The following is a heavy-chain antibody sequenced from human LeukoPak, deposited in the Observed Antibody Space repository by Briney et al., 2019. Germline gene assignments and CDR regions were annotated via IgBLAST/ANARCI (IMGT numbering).Heavy chain of an antibody. J-gene: IGHJ4*02. CDR1: GFTFGKYW. D-gene: IGHD5-24*01. CDR2: IKQDGSKK. Sequence: GGSLRLSCVASGFTFGKYWMSWVRQAPGKGLEWVANIKQDGSKKSYVDSVKGRFTISRDNAKNSLYLQMNSLRAEDTAIYYCTRVGYIDEGIDYWGQGTLVTVSS. CDR3: TRVGYIDEGIDY. V-gene: IGHV3-7*04.